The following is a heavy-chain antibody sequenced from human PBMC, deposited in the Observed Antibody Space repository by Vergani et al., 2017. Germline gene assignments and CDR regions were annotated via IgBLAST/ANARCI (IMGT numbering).Heavy chain of an antibody. CDR1: GFSLSTSGVG. V-gene: IGHV2-5*01. CDR3: AHRILRYCSSTSCYAGWFDA. J-gene: IGHJ5*02. Sequence: QITLKESGPTLVKPTQTLTLTCTFSGFSLSTSGVGVGWIRQPPGKALEWLALIYWNDDKRYSPSLKSRLTITKDTSKNQVVLTMTNMHPVDTATYYCAHRILRYCSSTSCYAGWFDAWGQGTLVTVSS. CDR2: IYWNDDK. D-gene: IGHD2-2*01.